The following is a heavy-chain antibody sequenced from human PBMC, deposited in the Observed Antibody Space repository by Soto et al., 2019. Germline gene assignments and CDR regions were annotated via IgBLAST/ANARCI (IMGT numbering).Heavy chain of an antibody. Sequence: SETLSLTCTVSGGSISFYYWSWIRQPAGKGLEWIGRVYSSGNTNYNPSLKSRLTMSVDTSNNQFSLKLRSVTAADTAMYHCARDRRGGTRPHYYDSSGYYNPFDRWGQGTLVTVSS. V-gene: IGHV4-4*07. J-gene: IGHJ4*02. CDR2: VYSSGNT. CDR1: GGSISFYY. D-gene: IGHD3-22*01. CDR3: ARDRRGGTRPHYYDSSGYYNPFDR.